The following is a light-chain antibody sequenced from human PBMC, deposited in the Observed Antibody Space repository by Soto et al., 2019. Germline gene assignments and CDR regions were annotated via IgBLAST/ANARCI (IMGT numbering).Light chain of an antibody. V-gene: IGLV1-40*01. CDR1: SSNIGAGYD. Sequence: QPVLTQPPSVSGAPGQRVTISCTGSSSNIGAGYDVRWYQQHPGTAPRLLIYGATHRPSGVPERFSGSRSGSSASLTITGLQTEDESFYHCQSFDSGLSGALFGGGTQLTVL. CDR3: QSFDSGLSGAL. J-gene: IGLJ2*01. CDR2: GAT.